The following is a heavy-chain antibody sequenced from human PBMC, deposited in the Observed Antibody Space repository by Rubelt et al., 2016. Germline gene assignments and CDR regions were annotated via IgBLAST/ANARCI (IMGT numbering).Heavy chain of an antibody. V-gene: IGHV1-2*06. J-gene: IGHJ6*02. Sequence: QVQLVQSGAEVKKPGASVKVSCKASGYTFTGYYMHWVRQAPGQGLEWMGRLNPNSGGTNYAQKCQGRVTMTRYTSISTAYMELSRLRSDDTAVYYCAREGDYYYGMDVWGQGTTVTVSS. D-gene: IGHD3-16*01. CDR3: AREGDYYYGMDV. CDR2: LNPNSGGT. CDR1: GYTFTGYY.